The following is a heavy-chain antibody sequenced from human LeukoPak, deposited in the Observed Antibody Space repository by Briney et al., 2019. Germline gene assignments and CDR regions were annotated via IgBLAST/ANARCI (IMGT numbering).Heavy chain of an antibody. CDR2: ISSSGSTI. Sequence: PGGSLRLSCAASGFTFSSYGMNWVRQAPGKGLEWVSYISSSGSTIYYADSVKGRFTISRDNAKNSLYLQMNSLRAEDTAVYYCARDKEYPELDYWGQGTPVTVSS. J-gene: IGHJ4*02. D-gene: IGHD2/OR15-2a*01. CDR3: ARDKEYPELDY. V-gene: IGHV3-48*03. CDR1: GFTFSSYG.